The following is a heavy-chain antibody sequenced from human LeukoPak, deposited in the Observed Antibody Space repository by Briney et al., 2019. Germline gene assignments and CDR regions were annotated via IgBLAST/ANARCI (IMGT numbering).Heavy chain of an antibody. Sequence: PSETLSLTCAVSGGSISSNSYYWSWIRQPPGEGLEWIGYIYYSGSTNYNPSLKSRVTISVDTSKNQFSLKLSSVTAADTAVYYCAREGVDDNSYYYYMDVWGKGTTVTVSS. CDR2: IYYSGST. V-gene: IGHV4-61*01. D-gene: IGHD3-22*01. CDR3: AREGVDDNSYYYYMDV. CDR1: GGSISSNSYY. J-gene: IGHJ6*03.